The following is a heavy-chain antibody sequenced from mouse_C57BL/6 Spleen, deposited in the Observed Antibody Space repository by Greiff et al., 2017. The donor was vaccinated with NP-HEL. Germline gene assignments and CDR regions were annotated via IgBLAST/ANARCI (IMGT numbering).Heavy chain of an antibody. V-gene: IGHV5-9-1*02. J-gene: IGHJ4*01. Sequence: DVMLVESGEGLVKPGGSLKLSCAASGFTFSSYAMSWVRQTPEKRLEWVAYISSGGDYIYYADTVKGRFTISRDNARNTLYLQMSSLKSEDTAMYYCTSEEGSYAMDYWGQGTSVTVSS. CDR2: ISSGGDYI. CDR3: TSEEGSYAMDY. CDR1: GFTFSSYA.